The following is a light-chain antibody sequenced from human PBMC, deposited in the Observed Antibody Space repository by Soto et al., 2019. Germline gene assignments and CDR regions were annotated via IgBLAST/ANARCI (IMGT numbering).Light chain of an antibody. J-gene: IGLJ1*01. CDR3: SSHTSTNTRV. V-gene: IGLV2-14*03. Sequence: QSALTQPASVSGSPGQSITISCTGASSDVGNYNYVSWYQQHPGKAPKLIIYDVSNRPSGVSNRFSGSKSGNTASLTISGLQAEDEADYYCSSHTSTNTRVFGTGTKVTVL. CDR2: DVS. CDR1: SSDVGNYNY.